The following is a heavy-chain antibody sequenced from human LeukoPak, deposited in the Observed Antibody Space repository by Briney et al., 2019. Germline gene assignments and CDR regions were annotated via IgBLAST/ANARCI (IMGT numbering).Heavy chain of an antibody. V-gene: IGHV1-8*03. CDR3: ASLKNYYDSSGYLVTDAFDI. D-gene: IGHD3-22*01. CDR2: MNSNSGNT. J-gene: IGHJ3*02. CDR1: GYTFTSYD. Sequence: ASVKVSCKASGYTFTSYDINWVRQATGQGLEWMGWMNSNSGNTGYAQKFQARVTFTRVTSISTAYMELRSLKSDDTAVYYCASLKNYYDSSGYLVTDAFDIWGQGTMVTVSS.